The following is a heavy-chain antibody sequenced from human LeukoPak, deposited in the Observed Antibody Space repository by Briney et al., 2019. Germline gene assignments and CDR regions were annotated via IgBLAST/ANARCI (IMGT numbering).Heavy chain of an antibody. CDR2: ISGPGTTT. CDR3: ARDNDLLRYFDWPLDY. Sequence: GGSLRLSCTTSGFSFTSYAMNWVRQAPGKGLEWLSYISGPGTTTKYADSVKGRFTISRDNAKNSLYLQMNSLRAEDTAVYYCARDNDLLRYFDWPLDYWGQGTLVTVSS. D-gene: IGHD3-9*01. V-gene: IGHV3-48*04. CDR1: GFSFTSYA. J-gene: IGHJ4*02.